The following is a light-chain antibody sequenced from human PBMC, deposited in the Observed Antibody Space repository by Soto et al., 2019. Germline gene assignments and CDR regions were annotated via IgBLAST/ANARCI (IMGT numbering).Light chain of an antibody. Sequence: EIVMTQSPATLSVSPGERATVSCRASQTITSNNLAWYQQKPGQSPRLLIYGASSRATGIPDRFRGSGSGTDFTLTISRLEPEDFAVYYCQQYGASPRTFGQGTKV. CDR3: QQYGASPRT. CDR1: QTITSNN. CDR2: GAS. J-gene: IGKJ1*01. V-gene: IGKV3-20*01.